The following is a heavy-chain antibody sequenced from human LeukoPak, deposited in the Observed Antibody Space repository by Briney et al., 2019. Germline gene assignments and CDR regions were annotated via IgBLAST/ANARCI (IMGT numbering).Heavy chain of an antibody. CDR1: GFTFSSYS. Sequence: PGGSLRVSCAASGFTFSSYSMNWVRQAPGKGLEWVSAISGSGGNTYYADSVKGRFTISRDNSKNTLYLQMNSLRAEDTAVYFCAKCILTGYYKGYMDVWGKGTTVTISS. CDR2: ISGSGGNT. J-gene: IGHJ6*03. D-gene: IGHD3-9*01. CDR3: AKCILTGYYKGYMDV. V-gene: IGHV3-23*01.